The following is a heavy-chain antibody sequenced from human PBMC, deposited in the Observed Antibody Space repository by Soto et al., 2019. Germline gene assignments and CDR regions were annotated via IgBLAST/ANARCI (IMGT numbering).Heavy chain of an antibody. CDR1: GGTFSSHG. CDR2: IIPIFDAT. D-gene: IGHD1-20*01. Sequence: QLQLVQSGAEVKKPGSSVKVSCKASGGTFSSHGISWVRQAPGQGLEWMGGIIPIFDATKYVQKFQGRVTINADESTNTAYMDLSSLRSEDTAVYYCASDITRYNSAISGAHYFYYGMDVWGQGTSVTVSS. V-gene: IGHV1-69*01. CDR3: ASDITRYNSAISGAHYFYYGMDV. J-gene: IGHJ6*02.